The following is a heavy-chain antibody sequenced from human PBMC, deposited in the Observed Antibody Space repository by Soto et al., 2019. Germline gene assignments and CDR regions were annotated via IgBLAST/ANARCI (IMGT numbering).Heavy chain of an antibody. D-gene: IGHD3-3*01. CDR1: GFTFSSYS. CDR2: ISSSSSYI. J-gene: IGHJ6*02. CDR3: ARSIWSGYTYYYYGMDV. Sequence: GGSLRLSCAASGFTFSSYSMNWVRQAPGKGLEWVSSISSSSSYIYYADSVKGRFTISRDNAKNSLYLQMNSLRAEDTAVYYCARSIWSGYTYYYYGMDVWGQGTTVTVSS. V-gene: IGHV3-21*01.